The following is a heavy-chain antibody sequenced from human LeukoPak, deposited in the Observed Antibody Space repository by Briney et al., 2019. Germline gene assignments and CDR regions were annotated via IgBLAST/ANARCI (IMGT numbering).Heavy chain of an antibody. CDR3: ARDGVVKAASGTNWFDP. D-gene: IGHD3-16*02. Sequence: SETLSLTCTVSGGSISSSSYYWGWIRQPPGKGLEWIGSIYYSGSTYYNLSLKSRVTISVDTSKNQFSLKLSSVTAADTAVYYCARDGVVKAASGTNWFDPWGQGTLVTVSS. CDR2: IYYSGST. V-gene: IGHV4-39*07. J-gene: IGHJ5*02. CDR1: GGSISSSSYY.